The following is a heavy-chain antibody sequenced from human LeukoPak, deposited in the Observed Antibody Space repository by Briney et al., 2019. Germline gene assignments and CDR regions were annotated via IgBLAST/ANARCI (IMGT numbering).Heavy chain of an antibody. CDR3: TRARLGDYYGSGSYYNFDY. CDR1: GFTFGDYA. V-gene: IGHV3-49*04. Sequence: GGSLRLSCTASGFTFGDYAMSWVRQAPGKGLEWVGFIRSKAYGGTTEYAASAKGRFTISRDDSKSIAYLQMNSLKTEDTAVYYCTRARLGDYYGSGSYYNFDYWGQGTLVTVSS. D-gene: IGHD3-10*01. CDR2: IRSKAYGGTT. J-gene: IGHJ4*02.